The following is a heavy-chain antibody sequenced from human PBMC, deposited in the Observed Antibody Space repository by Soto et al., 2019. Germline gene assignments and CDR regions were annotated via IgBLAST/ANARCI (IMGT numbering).Heavy chain of an antibody. J-gene: IGHJ6*02. CDR2: IYPSDSYT. CDR3: ARHYIVVVPAAMSPSGMDV. Sequence: ESLKISCQGYCYFFTSYWIIWVRQVPFKCLEWMWRIYPSDSYTNYSPSFQGNVTISADKSISTAYLQWSSLKASDTAMYYCARHYIVVVPAAMSPSGMDVWGQGTTVTDSS. D-gene: IGHD2-2*01. V-gene: IGHV5-10-1*01. CDR1: CYFFTSYW.